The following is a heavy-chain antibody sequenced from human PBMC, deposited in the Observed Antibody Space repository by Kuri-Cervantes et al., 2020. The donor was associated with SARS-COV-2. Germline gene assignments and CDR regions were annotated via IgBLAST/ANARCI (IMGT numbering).Heavy chain of an antibody. V-gene: IGHV3-48*01. CDR3: ARCSGITGTDFYYYYGMDV. Sequence: GGSLRLSCAASGFTVSSNYMSWVRQAPGKGLEWVSYISSSSSTIYYADSVKGRFTISRDNSKNTLYLQMNSLRAEDTAVYYCARCSGITGTDFYYYYGMDVWGQGTTVTVSS. J-gene: IGHJ6*02. CDR1: GFTVSSNY. D-gene: IGHD1-7*01. CDR2: ISSSSSTI.